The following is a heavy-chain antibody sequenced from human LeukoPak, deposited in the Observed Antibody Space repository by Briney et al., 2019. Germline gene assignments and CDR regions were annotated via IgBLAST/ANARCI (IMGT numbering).Heavy chain of an antibody. Sequence: ASVKVSCKASGYTFTSYGISWVRQAPGQGLEWMGWISAYNGNTNYAQKLQGRVTMTTDTSTSTAYMELRSLRSDDTAVYYCARDGFRNHYYGSGTCDYWGQGTLVTVSS. D-gene: IGHD3-10*01. J-gene: IGHJ4*02. CDR3: ARDGFRNHYYGSGTCDY. V-gene: IGHV1-18*01. CDR2: ISAYNGNT. CDR1: GYTFTSYG.